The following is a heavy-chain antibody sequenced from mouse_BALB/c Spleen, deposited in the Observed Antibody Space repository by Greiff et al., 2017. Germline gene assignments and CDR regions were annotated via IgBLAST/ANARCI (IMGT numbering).Heavy chain of an antibody. V-gene: IGHV5-6-3*01. J-gene: IGHJ2*01. CDR1: GFTFSSYG. CDR2: INSNGGST. D-gene: IGHD1-1*01. CDR3: ARDYGYFDY. Sequence: EVKLVESGGGLVQPGGSLKLSCAASGFTFSSYGMSWVRQTPDKRLELVATINSNGGSTYYPDSVKGRFTISRDNAKNTLYLQMSSLKSEDTAMYYCARDYGYFDYWGQGTTLTVSS.